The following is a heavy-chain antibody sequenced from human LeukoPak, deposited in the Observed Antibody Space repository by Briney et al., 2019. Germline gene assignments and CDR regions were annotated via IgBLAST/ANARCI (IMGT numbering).Heavy chain of an antibody. CDR1: GGSISSGDYY. CDR3: ARGYSYGLYYFDY. V-gene: IGHV4-30-4*01. D-gene: IGHD5-18*01. CDR2: IFYTGST. Sequence: TSETLSLTCSVSGGSISSGDYYWSWIRQPPGKGLEWIGYIFYTGSTYYNPSLKSRVTISVDTSKNQFSLKLTSVTAADTAVYYCARGYSYGLYYFDYWGQGALVTVSS. J-gene: IGHJ4*02.